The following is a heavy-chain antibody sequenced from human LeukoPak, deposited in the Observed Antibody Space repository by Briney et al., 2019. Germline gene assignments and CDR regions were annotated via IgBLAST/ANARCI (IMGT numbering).Heavy chain of an antibody. CDR1: GGSISSYY. V-gene: IGHV4-59*01. CDR3: ARATRSWFDP. CDR2: IYYSGST. J-gene: IGHJ5*02. D-gene: IGHD4-17*01. Sequence: SETLSLTCTVSGGSISSYYWSWIRQPPGKGLEWIGYIYYSGSTNYNPSLKSRVTISVDTSKNQFSLKPSSVTASDTAVYFCARATRSWFDPWGLGTLVTVSS.